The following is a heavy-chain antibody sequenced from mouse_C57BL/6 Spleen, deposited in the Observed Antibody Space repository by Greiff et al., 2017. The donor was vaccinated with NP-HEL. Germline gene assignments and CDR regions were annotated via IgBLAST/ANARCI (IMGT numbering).Heavy chain of an antibody. V-gene: IGHV7-3*01. CDR2: IRNKANGYTS. CDR1: GFTFTDYY. Sequence: EVHLVESGGGLVQPGVSLSLSCAASGFTFTDYYMSWVRQPPGKALEWLGFIRNKANGYTSEYSASVKGRFTISRDNSQSILYLQMNALRAEDSATYYCARYMVTTGYYYAMDYWGQGTSVTVSS. J-gene: IGHJ4*01. D-gene: IGHD2-2*01. CDR3: ARYMVTTGYYYAMDY.